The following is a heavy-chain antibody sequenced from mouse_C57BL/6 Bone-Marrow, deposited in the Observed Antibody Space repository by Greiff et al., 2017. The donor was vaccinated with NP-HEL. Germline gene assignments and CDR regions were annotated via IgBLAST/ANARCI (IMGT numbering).Heavy chain of an antibody. CDR1: GYTFTDYN. D-gene: IGHD2-10*02. CDR2: INPNNGGT. J-gene: IGHJ1*03. V-gene: IGHV1-18*01. Sequence: EVQLQESGPELVKPGASVKIPCKASGYTFTDYNMDWVKQSHGKSLEWIGDINPNNGGTSYNQKFKGKATLTVDNSSSTAYMELRSLTSEDTAVYYCATGYGSYDFSGYFDVWGTGTTVTVSS. CDR3: ATGYGSYDFSGYFDV.